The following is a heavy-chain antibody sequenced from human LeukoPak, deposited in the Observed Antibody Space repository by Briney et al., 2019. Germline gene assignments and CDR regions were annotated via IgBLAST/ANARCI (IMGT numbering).Heavy chain of an antibody. CDR3: AKDLALYDS. Sequence: GGSLRLSCAASGFTLSSYAMNWVRQAPGKGLEWVSTISAGGGTYYADSVKGRFSISRDNSKNTLSLQMNSLRAEDTAVYYCAKDLALYDSWGQGTLVTVSP. CDR1: GFTLSSYA. D-gene: IGHD5-12*01. J-gene: IGHJ5*01. V-gene: IGHV3-23*01. CDR2: ISAGGGT.